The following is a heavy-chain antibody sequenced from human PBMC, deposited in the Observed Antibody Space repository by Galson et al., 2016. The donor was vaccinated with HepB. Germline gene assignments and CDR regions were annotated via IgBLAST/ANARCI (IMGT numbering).Heavy chain of an antibody. J-gene: IGHJ6*02. CDR3: ARGVARGYSYGYGMDV. CDR2: IWYDGSNK. D-gene: IGHD5-18*01. V-gene: IGHV3-33*01. Sequence: SLRLSCAASGFSFSSYGMHWVRQAPGKGLEWVAIIWYDGSNKNHTDSVKGRFTISRDNFENTLYLQMNSLRAEDTAVYYCARGVARGYSYGYGMDVWGQGTTVTVSS. CDR1: GFSFSSYG.